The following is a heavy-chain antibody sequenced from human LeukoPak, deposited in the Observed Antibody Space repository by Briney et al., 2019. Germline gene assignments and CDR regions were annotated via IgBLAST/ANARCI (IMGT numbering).Heavy chain of an antibody. CDR3: ARGTVTNENFDY. J-gene: IGHJ4*02. CDR1: GFTFDDHA. V-gene: IGHV3-23*01. Sequence: GRSLRLSCAASGFTFDDHAMHWVRQAPGKGLEWVSAISGSGGSTYYADSVKGRFTISRDNSKNTLYLQMNSLRAEDTAVYYCARGTVTNENFDYWGQGTLVTVSS. D-gene: IGHD4-17*01. CDR2: ISGSGGST.